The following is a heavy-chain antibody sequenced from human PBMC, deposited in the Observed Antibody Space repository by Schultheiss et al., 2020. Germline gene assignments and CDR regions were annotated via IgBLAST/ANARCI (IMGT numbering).Heavy chain of an antibody. CDR3: AREFGELYNWFDP. Sequence: GGSLRLSCAASGFTVSSNYMSWVRQAPGKGLEWVSVIYSGGSTYYADSVKGRFTNSRDNSKNTLYLQMNSLRAEDTAVYYCAREFGELYNWFDPWGQGTLVTVSS. J-gene: IGHJ5*02. CDR2: IYSGGST. CDR1: GFTVSSNY. D-gene: IGHD3-10*01. V-gene: IGHV3-53*01.